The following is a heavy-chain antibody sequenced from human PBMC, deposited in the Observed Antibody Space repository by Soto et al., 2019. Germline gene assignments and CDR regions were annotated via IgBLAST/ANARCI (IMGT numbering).Heavy chain of an antibody. J-gene: IGHJ3*02. D-gene: IGHD2-2*01. CDR3: ARASRLGYCSSSSCYDALDI. Sequence: QVQLVQSGAEVKKPGSSVKVSCKASGGTFSSYTISWVRQAPGQGLEWMGRIITILGLANYAQRFQGRVTITADKSTSTAYMELSSLRSEDTAVYYCARASRLGYCSSSSCYDALDIWGQGTMVTVSS. V-gene: IGHV1-69*02. CDR1: GGTFSSYT. CDR2: IITILGLA.